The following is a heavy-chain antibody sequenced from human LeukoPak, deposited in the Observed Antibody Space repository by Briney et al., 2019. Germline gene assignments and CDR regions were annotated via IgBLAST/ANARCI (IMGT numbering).Heavy chain of an antibody. D-gene: IGHD2-21*01. V-gene: IGHV4-59*01. Sequence: PSETLSLTCAVSGGSISSSYWSWIRQPPGKGLEWIGYIYYSGSTNYTTSLKSRVTISVDTSKNQFSLKLSCVTAADTAVYYCAREGDAGGYFDYWGQGTLVTVSS. J-gene: IGHJ4*02. CDR1: GGSISSSY. CDR2: IYYSGST. CDR3: AREGDAGGYFDY.